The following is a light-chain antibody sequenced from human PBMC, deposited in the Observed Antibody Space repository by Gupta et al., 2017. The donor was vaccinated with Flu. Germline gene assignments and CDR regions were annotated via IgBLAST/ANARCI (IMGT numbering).Light chain of an antibody. V-gene: IGKV2-24*01. CDR1: QSLVHSNGNTY. CDR3: MQDKAFRT. CDR2: KIS. J-gene: IGKJ1*01. Sequence: DIVLTQTPLSSPATLGQPASISCRSSQSLVHSNGNTYLSWLQQRPGQPPRLLISKISNRCSGVTDRFSGSGEGKHFTLKSSRVEEEDGGVYYCMQDKAFRTLGQGTKVEIK.